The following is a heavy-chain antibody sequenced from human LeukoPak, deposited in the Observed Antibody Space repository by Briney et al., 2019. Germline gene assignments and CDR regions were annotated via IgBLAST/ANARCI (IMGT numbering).Heavy chain of an antibody. CDR3: ATVFPYGGNPYY. CDR1: GGTFSSYA. CDR2: IIPIFGTA. V-gene: IGHV1-69*05. D-gene: IGHD4-23*01. J-gene: IGHJ4*02. Sequence: GSSVKVSCKASGGTFSSYAISWVRQAPGQGLEWMGGIIPIFGTANYAQKFQGRVTITTDESTSTAYMELSSLRSEDTAVYYCATVFPYGGNPYYWGQGTLVTVSS.